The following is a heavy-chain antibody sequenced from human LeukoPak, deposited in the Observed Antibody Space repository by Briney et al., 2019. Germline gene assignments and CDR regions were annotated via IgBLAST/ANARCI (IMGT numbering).Heavy chain of an antibody. V-gene: IGHV1-18*01. Sequence: ASVKVSCKASGYTFTSYGISWVRQAPGQGLEWMGWISAYNGNTNYAQKLQGRVTMTTDTSTSTAYMELRSLRSDDTAVYYCARSTPNYYDSSSYLFDPWGQGTLVTVSS. CDR2: ISAYNGNT. CDR1: GYTFTSYG. J-gene: IGHJ5*02. CDR3: ARSTPNYYDSSSYLFDP. D-gene: IGHD3-22*01.